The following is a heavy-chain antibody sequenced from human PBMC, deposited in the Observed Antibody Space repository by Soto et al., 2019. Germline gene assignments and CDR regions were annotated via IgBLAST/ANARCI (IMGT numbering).Heavy chain of an antibody. D-gene: IGHD3-22*01. CDR1: GGSISSSSYY. V-gene: IGHV4-39*01. J-gene: IGHJ5*02. CDR3: ASGGRITMIVPSEFWFDP. Sequence: PSETLSLTCTVSGGSISSSSYYWGWIRQPPGKGLEWIGSIYYSGSTYYNPSLRSRVTISVDTSKNQFSLKLSSVTAADTAVYYCASGGRITMIVPSEFWFDPWGQGTLVTVSS. CDR2: IYYSGST.